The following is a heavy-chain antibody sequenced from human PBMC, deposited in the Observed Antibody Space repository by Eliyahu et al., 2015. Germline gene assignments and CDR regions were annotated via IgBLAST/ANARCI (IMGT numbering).Heavy chain of an antibody. J-gene: IGHJ6*02. Sequence: QVQLQESGPGLVKPSETLSLTXRLXGGYIGSHYWSWLRQPPGXGLEXIGHIFYTGRTSYSPRLKXRVTMSVDTSKNQFSLTLNSVTAADTAVYYCARETITDHDNFVSLGFDIWGQGTTVTVSS. CDR1: GGYIGSHY. CDR3: ARETITDHDNFVSLGFDI. V-gene: IGHV4-59*11. D-gene: IGHD5-24*01. CDR2: IFYTGRT.